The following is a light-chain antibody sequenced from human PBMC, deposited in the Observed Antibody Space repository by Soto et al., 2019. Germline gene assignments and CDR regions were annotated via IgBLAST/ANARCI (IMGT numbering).Light chain of an antibody. CDR3: QQYNSYPWT. J-gene: IGKJ1*01. CDR1: QSISSW. V-gene: IGKV1-5*03. Sequence: DIQIAHSPSTLTASVGDRVTITCRASQSISSWLAWYQQKPGKAPKLLIYKASSLESGVPSRFSGSGSGTEFTLTISSLQPDDFATYYCQQYNSYPWTFGQGTKV. CDR2: KAS.